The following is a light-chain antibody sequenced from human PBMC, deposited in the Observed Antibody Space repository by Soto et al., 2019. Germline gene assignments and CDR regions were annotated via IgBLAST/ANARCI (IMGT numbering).Light chain of an antibody. V-gene: IGKV3-15*01. CDR2: GAS. Sequence: EIVMTQSPATLSVSPGERATLSCRASQTVSSNLAWFQQKPGQAPRLLIYGASTRATGIPARFSGSGSGTQFTLTISSLQSEDFAVYYCQHYNNLLTWTFGQGTKVEVK. CDR1: QTVSSN. CDR3: QHYNNLLTWT. J-gene: IGKJ1*01.